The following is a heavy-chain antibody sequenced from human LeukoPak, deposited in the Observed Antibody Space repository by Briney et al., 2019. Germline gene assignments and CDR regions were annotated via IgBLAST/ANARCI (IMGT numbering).Heavy chain of an antibody. CDR2: IYPGDSDT. J-gene: IGHJ5*02. V-gene: IGHV5-51*01. Sequence: PGESLKIPCRGSGYNFNHHWIGWVRQFPGKGLEWMGLIYPGDSDTKYNPSFEGHVTMSVDRSISAAFLQWSSLKASDTAMYYCARGSGNSSWLDPWGQGTLVTVSS. CDR3: ARGSGNSSWLDP. D-gene: IGHD3-10*01. CDR1: GYNFNHHW.